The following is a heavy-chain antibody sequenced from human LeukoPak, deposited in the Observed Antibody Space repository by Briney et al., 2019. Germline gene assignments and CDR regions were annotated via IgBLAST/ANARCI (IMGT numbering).Heavy chain of an antibody. CDR3: AKHSGSYGRPLDY. V-gene: IGHV3-23*01. D-gene: IGHD3-10*01. J-gene: IGHJ4*02. CDR2: ISGSGGNT. Sequence: PGGSLRLSCAASGFTFSSNVMSWVRQAPGKGLKWVSAISGSGGNTFYADSVKGRFTISRDNSKNTLCLQMNSLRAEDTAVYYSAKHSGSYGRPLDYWGQGTLVTVSS. CDR1: GFTFSSNV.